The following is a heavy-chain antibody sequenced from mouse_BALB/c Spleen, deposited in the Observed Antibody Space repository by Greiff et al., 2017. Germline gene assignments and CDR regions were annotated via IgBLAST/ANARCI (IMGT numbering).Heavy chain of an antibody. CDR3: AREGGGYYVIGFDY. Sequence: ESGPGLVKPSQSLSLTCSVTGYSITSGYYWNWIRQFPGNKLEWMGYISYDGSNNYNPSLKNRISITRDTSKNQFFLKLNSVTTEDTATYYCAREGGGYYVIGFDYWGQGTTLTVSS. CDR2: ISYDGSN. V-gene: IGHV3-6*02. CDR1: GYSITSGYY. D-gene: IGHD2-3*01. J-gene: IGHJ2*01.